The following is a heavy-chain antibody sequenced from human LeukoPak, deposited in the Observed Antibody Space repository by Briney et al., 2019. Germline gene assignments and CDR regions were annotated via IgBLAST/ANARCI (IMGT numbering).Heavy chain of an antibody. CDR2: ISSSSYT. Sequence: GGSLRLSCAASGFTFSDYFMSWIRQAPGKGLEWVSYISSSSYTNYADSVKGRFTISRDNAKNSLYLQMNSLRAEDTAVYYCATAGYCSGGSCSDYYYYGMDVWGKGTTVTVSS. CDR1: GFTFSDYF. D-gene: IGHD2-15*01. V-gene: IGHV3-11*06. CDR3: ATAGYCSGGSCSDYYYYGMDV. J-gene: IGHJ6*04.